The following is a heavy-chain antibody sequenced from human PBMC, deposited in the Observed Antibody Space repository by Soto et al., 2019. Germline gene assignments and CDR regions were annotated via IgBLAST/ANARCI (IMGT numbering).Heavy chain of an antibody. D-gene: IGHD2-8*02. Sequence: PSQTLSLTCVISGDSVSSNSAAWNWIRQSPSRGLEWLGRTYYRSKWYNDYAVSVKSRITINPDTSKNQFSLQLNSVTPEDTAVYYCARDTGQYYYYYYGMDVWGQGTTVTVSS. CDR1: GDSVSSNSAA. CDR3: ARDTGQYYYYYYGMDV. J-gene: IGHJ6*02. V-gene: IGHV6-1*01. CDR2: TYYRSKWYN.